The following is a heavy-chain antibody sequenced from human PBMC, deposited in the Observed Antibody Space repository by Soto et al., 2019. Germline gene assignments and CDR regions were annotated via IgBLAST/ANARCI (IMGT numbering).Heavy chain of an antibody. V-gene: IGHV3-64*02. Sequence: LRLSCAASGFTFSSYAMHWVRQAPGKGLEYVSAISSNGGSTYYADSVKGRFTISRDNSKNTLCLQMGSLRAEDMAVYYCARRSEGYYYGMDVWGQGTTVTVSS. CDR3: ARRSEGYYYGMDV. D-gene: IGHD1-26*01. CDR1: GFTFSSYA. J-gene: IGHJ6*02. CDR2: ISSNGGST.